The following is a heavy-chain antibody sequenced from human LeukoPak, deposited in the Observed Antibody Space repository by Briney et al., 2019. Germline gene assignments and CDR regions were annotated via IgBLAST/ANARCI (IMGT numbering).Heavy chain of an antibody. J-gene: IGHJ3*02. D-gene: IGHD3-22*01. CDR2: IYYSGST. Sequence: PSETLSLTCTVSGGSISSSSYYWGWNRQPPGKGLECIGSIYYSGSTYYNPSLKSRVTISVDTSKNQFSLKLSSVTAADTAVYYCASYDSSGYGLDAFDIWAHGTMVTVSS. CDR3: ASYDSSGYGLDAFDI. V-gene: IGHV4-39*01. CDR1: GGSISSSSYY.